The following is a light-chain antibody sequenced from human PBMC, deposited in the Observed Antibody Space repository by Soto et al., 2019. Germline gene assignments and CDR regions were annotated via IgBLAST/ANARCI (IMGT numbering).Light chain of an antibody. J-gene: IGLJ1*01. Sequence: QSVLTQPASVSGSPAQSITISCTGTSSDVGGYNYVSWYQHHPGKAPKLIIYEVSYRPSGVSNRFSGSKSGNTASLTISGLQADDEADYYCCSYAGSYTYVFGTGTKVTVL. CDR1: SSDVGGYNY. CDR2: EVS. V-gene: IGLV2-14*01. CDR3: CSYAGSYTYV.